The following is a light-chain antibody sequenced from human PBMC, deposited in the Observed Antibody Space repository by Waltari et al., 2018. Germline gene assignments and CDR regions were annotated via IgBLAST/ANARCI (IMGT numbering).Light chain of an antibody. CDR2: GAS. CDR1: QSVTTN. J-gene: IGKJ2*01. Sequence: EIVMTQSPATLSVSPGERAILSCRASQSVTTNLAWYQQKPGQAPSLPIYGASTRATGIPARFSGSGSGTEFTLTISSLQSEDFAVYYCHQYNDGPPFNFGPGTKLEIK. V-gene: IGKV3-15*01. CDR3: HQYNDGPPFN.